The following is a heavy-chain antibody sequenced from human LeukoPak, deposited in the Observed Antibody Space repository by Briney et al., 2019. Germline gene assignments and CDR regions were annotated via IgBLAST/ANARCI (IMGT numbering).Heavy chain of an antibody. CDR1: GFAVSNNY. D-gene: IGHD6-6*01. CDR2: INNIGSVT. V-gene: IGHV3-11*06. J-gene: IGHJ4*02. Sequence: GGSLRLSCAASGFAVSNNYMTRVRQAPGKGLEWVSYINNIGSVTHYADSVKGRFTISRDNAKNSVYLQMNSLRVEDTAVYYCARDWPYSSSSRPFDYWGQGTLVTVCS. CDR3: ARDWPYSSSSRPFDY.